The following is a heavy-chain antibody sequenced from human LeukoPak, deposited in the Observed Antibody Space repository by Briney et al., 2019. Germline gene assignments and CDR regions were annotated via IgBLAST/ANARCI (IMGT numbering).Heavy chain of an antibody. D-gene: IGHD5-12*01. CDR1: GGTFSKYA. Sequence: ASVTVSFKASGGTFSKYALSWVRQAPGQGLAWMGAIIPFLDTSNYPPKFQDRVTITTDESTSTAYMDLSSLRSDDTAVYYCARAQAGNYDWPLDLWGQGTLVTVSS. CDR2: IIPFLDTS. CDR3: ARAQAGNYDWPLDL. V-gene: IGHV1-69*05. J-gene: IGHJ5*02.